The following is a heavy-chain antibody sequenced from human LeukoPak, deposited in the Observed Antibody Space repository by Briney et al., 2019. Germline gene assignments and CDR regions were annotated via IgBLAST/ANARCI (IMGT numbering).Heavy chain of an antibody. J-gene: IGHJ4*02. CDR2: ISAYNGNT. CDR1: GYTFTSYG. Sequence: ASVTVSCKASGYTFTSYGISWVRQAPGQGLEWMGWISAYNGNTNYAQKLQGRVTMTTDTSTSTAYMELRSLRSDDTAVYYCARDMEYYGSGSTNFDYWGQGTLVTVSS. CDR3: ARDMEYYGSGSTNFDY. D-gene: IGHD3-10*01. V-gene: IGHV1-18*01.